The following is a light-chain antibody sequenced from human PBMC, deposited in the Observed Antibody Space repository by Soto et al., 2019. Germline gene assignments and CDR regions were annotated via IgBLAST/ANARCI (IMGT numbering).Light chain of an antibody. CDR3: GTWDSSLSAVV. J-gene: IGLJ2*01. V-gene: IGLV1-51*01. Sequence: QSVLTQPPAVSAAPGQKLTISCAGTTSNIGDNYVSWYQQVPGAAPKLLMYDNDKRPSGIPDRFSGSKSGTSATLGITGLQTWDEADYYCGTWDSSLSAVVFGGGTKLTVL. CDR2: DND. CDR1: TSNIGDNY.